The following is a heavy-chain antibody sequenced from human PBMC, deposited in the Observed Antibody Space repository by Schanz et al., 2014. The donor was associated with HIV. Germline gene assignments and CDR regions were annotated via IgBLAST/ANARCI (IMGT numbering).Heavy chain of an antibody. J-gene: IGHJ6*02. D-gene: IGHD2-15*01. V-gene: IGHV1-46*01. Sequence: QVQLVQSGAEVKKPGASVKVSCKASGYTFINYDIHWVRQAPGQGLEWMAVINTSGGGTSDALQGRVAVTRDTSTSTVYMDLRNLRFEDSAVYYCARERMATGGFDVWGQGTTVTVSS. CDR1: GYTFINYD. CDR3: ARERMATGGFDV. CDR2: INTSGGGT.